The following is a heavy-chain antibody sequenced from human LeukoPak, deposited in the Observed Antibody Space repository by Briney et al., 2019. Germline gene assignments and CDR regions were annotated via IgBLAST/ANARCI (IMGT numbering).Heavy chain of an antibody. J-gene: IGHJ5*02. CDR2: ISGSGGST. D-gene: IGHD3-9*01. CDR1: GFTFSSYA. CDR3: AKQGGFDWLTNWFDP. Sequence: GGSLRLSCAASGFTFSSYAMSWVRQAPGKGLEWVSAISGSGGSTYYADSVKGRFTISRDNSKNTLYLQMNRLRAEDTAVYYCAKQGGFDWLTNWFDPWGQGTLVTVSS. V-gene: IGHV3-23*01.